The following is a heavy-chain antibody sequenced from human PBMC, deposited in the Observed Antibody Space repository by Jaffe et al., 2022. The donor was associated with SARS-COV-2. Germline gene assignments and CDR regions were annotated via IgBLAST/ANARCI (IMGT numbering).Heavy chain of an antibody. CDR3: ARDPDSASKVDH. CDR2: INEDGSPK. Sequence: EVQLVESGGGLVQPGGSLRLSCAASGFTFSRHWMSWLRQAPGKGLEWVAYINEDGSPKYYLDSVKGRFAISRDNARDSLFLQMNSLRAEDTAVYYCARDPDSASKVDHWGQGTPVIVSS. J-gene: IGHJ4*02. V-gene: IGHV3-7*03. D-gene: IGHD1-26*01. CDR1: GFTFSRHW.